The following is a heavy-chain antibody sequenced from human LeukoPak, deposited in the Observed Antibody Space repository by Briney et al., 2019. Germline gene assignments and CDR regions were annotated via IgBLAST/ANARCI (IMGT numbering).Heavy chain of an antibody. CDR1: GYTFTSYG. Sequence: GASVKVSCKASGYTFTSYGISWVRQAPGQGLEWMGWISAYNGNTNYAQKLQGRVTMTRNTSISTAYMELSSLRSEDTAVYYCAKEDIVVVPAALHYYYYGMDVWGQGTTVTVSS. J-gene: IGHJ6*02. V-gene: IGHV1-18*01. CDR3: AKEDIVVVPAALHYYYYGMDV. D-gene: IGHD2-2*01. CDR2: ISAYNGNT.